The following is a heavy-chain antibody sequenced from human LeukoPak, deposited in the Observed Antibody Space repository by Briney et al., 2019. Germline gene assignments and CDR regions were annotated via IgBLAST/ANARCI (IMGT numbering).Heavy chain of an antibody. D-gene: IGHD6-19*01. J-gene: IGHJ5*02. CDR3: ARGLGSSGWTDWFDP. Sequence: GGSLRLSCAASGFTFSSYAMHWVRQAPGKGLEWVAVISYDGSNKYYADSVKGRFTISRDNFKNTLYLQMNSLRAEDTAVYYCARGLGSSGWTDWFDPWGQGTLVTVSS. CDR2: ISYDGSNK. V-gene: IGHV3-30*04. CDR1: GFTFSSYA.